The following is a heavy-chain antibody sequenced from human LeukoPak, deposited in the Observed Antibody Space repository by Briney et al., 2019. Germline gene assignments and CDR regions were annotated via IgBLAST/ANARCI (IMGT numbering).Heavy chain of an antibody. CDR3: AFSGGNYYYMDV. J-gene: IGHJ6*03. V-gene: IGHV1-69*05. CDR1: GGTFSSYA. Sequence: SVKVSCKASGGTFSSYAISWVRQAPGQGLEWMGGIIPILGTANYAQKFQGRVTITTDESTSTAYMELSSLRSEDTAVYYCAFSGGNYYYMDVWGKGTTVTVSS. D-gene: IGHD1-14*01. CDR2: IIPILGTA.